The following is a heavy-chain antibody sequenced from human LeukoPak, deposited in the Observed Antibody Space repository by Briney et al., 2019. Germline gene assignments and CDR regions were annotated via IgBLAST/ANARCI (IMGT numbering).Heavy chain of an antibody. J-gene: IGHJ4*02. CDR1: GGSISSGGYS. Sequence: SETLSLTCAVSGGSISSGGYSWSWIRQPPGKGLEWIGYIYYSGSTNYNPSLKSRVTISVDTSKNQFSLKLSSVTAADTAVYYCARAANYYDSSGYYYGLDYWGQGTLVTVSS. CDR2: IYYSGST. CDR3: ARAANYYDSSGYYYGLDY. D-gene: IGHD3-22*01. V-gene: IGHV4-61*08.